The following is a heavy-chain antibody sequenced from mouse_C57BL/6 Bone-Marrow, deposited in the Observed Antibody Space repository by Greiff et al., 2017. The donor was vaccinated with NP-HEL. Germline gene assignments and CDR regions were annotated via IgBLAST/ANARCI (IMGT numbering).Heavy chain of an antibody. CDR3: ARLYYVIHGGWFAY. Sequence: EVQRVESGGGLVQPGGSLKLSCAASGFTFSDYGMAWVRQAPRKGPEWVAFISNLAYSIYYADTVTGRFTISSENAKNTLYLEMSSLRSEDTAMYYCARLYYVIHGGWFAYWGQGTLVTVSA. CDR1: GFTFSDYG. J-gene: IGHJ3*01. D-gene: IGHD1-1*02. V-gene: IGHV5-15*01. CDR2: ISNLAYSI.